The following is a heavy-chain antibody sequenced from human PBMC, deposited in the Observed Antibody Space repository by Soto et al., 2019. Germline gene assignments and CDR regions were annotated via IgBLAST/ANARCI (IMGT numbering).Heavy chain of an antibody. CDR2: INHSGST. Sequence: QVQLQQWGAGLLKPSETLSLTCAVYGGSFSGYYWSWIRQPPGQGLEWIGEINHSGSTNYNPSLKSRVTISVDTSKNQFSLKLSSVTAADTAVYYCARGRKVYSSSWYVDWGQGTLVTVSS. V-gene: IGHV4-34*01. D-gene: IGHD6-13*01. CDR3: ARGRKVYSSSWYVD. CDR1: GGSFSGYY. J-gene: IGHJ1*01.